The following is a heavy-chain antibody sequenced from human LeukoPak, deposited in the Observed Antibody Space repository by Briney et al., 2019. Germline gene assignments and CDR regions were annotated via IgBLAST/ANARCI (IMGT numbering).Heavy chain of an antibody. CDR3: ARHEKYSSGWAFDY. D-gene: IGHD6-19*01. J-gene: IGHJ4*02. CDR1: GGSISSGSYY. Sequence: PSETLSLTCTVSGGSISSGSYYWSWIRQPPGKGLEWIGEINHSGSTNYNPSLKSRVTISVDTSKNQFSLKLSSVTAADTAVYYCARHEKYSSGWAFDYWGQGTLVTVSS. V-gene: IGHV4-39*01. CDR2: INHSGST.